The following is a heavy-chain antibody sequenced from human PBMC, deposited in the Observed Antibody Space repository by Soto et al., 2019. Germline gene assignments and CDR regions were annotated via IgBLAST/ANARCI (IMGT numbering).Heavy chain of an antibody. CDR3: ARLGGFCSSTSCYGFYGMDV. J-gene: IGHJ6*02. D-gene: IGHD2-2*01. V-gene: IGHV4-39*01. Sequence: QVQLQESGPGLVKPSETLSLTCTVSGGSISSGPYSWGWIRQPPGEGLEWIGTFHYSENTYYNPSLESRVTISVDTSKNQFSLKETSVTVADTAMYYCARLGGFCSSTSCYGFYGMDVWGQGTTVIVSS. CDR2: FHYSENT. CDR1: GGSISSGPYS.